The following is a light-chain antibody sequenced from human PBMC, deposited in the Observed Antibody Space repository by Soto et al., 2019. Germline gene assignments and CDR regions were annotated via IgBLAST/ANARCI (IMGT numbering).Light chain of an antibody. CDR1: SSNIGSNT. V-gene: IGLV1-44*01. CDR2: SNN. J-gene: IGLJ2*01. CDR3: AAWDDSLNGLVV. Sequence: QSVLTQPPSASGTPGQRVTISCSGSSSNIGSNTVNWYQQLPGTAPKLLIYSNNHRPSGVPVRFSGSKSGTSASLAISGLQSEDEADYYCAAWDDSLNGLVVFGGGTKLTVL.